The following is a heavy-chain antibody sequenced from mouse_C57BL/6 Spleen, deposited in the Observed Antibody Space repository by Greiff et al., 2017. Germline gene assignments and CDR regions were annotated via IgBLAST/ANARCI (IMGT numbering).Heavy chain of an antibody. Sequence: EVMLVESGGGLVQPGGSLKLSCAASGFTFSDYYMYWVRQTPEKRLEWVAYISNGGGSTYYPDTVKGRFTISRDNAKNTMYLQMSRLTSEDTAMYYCANIYYGNHEYFEVWGTGTTVTVYS. CDR3: ANIYYGNHEYFEV. CDR1: GFTFSDYY. J-gene: IGHJ1*03. D-gene: IGHD2-1*01. V-gene: IGHV5-12*01. CDR2: ISNGGGST.